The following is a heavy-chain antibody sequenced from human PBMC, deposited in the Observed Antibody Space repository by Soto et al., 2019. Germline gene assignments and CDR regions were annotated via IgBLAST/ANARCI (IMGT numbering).Heavy chain of an antibody. D-gene: IGHD3-9*01. CDR1: GGSFSGYY. CDR2: INHSVST. V-gene: IGHV4-34*01. CDR3: ARGGHKRPFDWLPNYYGMDV. Sequence: SETLSLTCAVYGGSFSGYYWSWIRQPPGKGLEWIGEINHSVSTNYNPSLKSRVTISVDTSKNQFSLKLSSVTAADTAVYYCARGGHKRPFDWLPNYYGMDVWGQGTRVTVSS. J-gene: IGHJ6*02.